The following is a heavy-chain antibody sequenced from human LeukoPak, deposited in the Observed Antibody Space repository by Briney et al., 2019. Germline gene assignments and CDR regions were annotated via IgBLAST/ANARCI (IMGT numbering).Heavy chain of an antibody. CDR2: ISFDGSNK. D-gene: IGHD6-19*01. CDR1: GFTFSNFR. J-gene: IGHJ4*02. Sequence: GGSLRLSCAASGFTFSNFRIHRVRQAPGKGLEWVAVISFDGSNKYYADSVKGRFTISRDNSRNTLYLQMNSLRAEDTAVYYCAKSTEAYSSGWLDYWGQGTLVTVSS. V-gene: IGHV3-30*18. CDR3: AKSTEAYSSGWLDY.